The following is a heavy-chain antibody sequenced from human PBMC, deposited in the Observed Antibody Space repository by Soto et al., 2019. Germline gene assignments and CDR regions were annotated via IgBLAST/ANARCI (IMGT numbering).Heavy chain of an antibody. V-gene: IGHV1-8*01. CDR1: GYTFTDYD. Sequence: QVQLVQSGAEVRRPGTSVMVSCKTSGYTFTDYDINWVRQATGQGLEWMGWMNPNSGNTGYAQKFQGRVSMTRNTATSTAYMELSSLRSDDTAIYYCARGSSTTNPVWGQGTMVTVSS. J-gene: IGHJ3*01. D-gene: IGHD2-2*01. CDR2: MNPNSGNT. CDR3: ARGSSTTNPV.